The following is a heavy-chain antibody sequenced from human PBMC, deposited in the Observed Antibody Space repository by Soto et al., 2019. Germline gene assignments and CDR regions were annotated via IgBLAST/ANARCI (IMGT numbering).Heavy chain of an antibody. CDR3: ARVGYGDYGRGYYFDF. CDR1: GASIRDGDYY. D-gene: IGHD4-17*01. CDR2: IDYTGGT. J-gene: IGHJ4*02. Sequence: QVRLQESGPRLVKPSQTLSLTCSVSGASIRDGDYYWSWLRQPPGKGREWIGIIDYTGGTHYNPTLTGAVCMSVDTSANQFSLKVNFVTAADSAVYYCARVGYGDYGRGYYFDFWGPGILVTVSS. V-gene: IGHV4-30-4*01.